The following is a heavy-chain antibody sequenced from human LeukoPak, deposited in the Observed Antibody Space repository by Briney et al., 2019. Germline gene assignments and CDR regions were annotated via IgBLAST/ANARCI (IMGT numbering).Heavy chain of an antibody. Sequence: SETLSLTCTVSGGSISSYYWSWIRQPARKGLEWIGRIYTSGSTNYNPSLKSRVTMSVDTSKNQFSLKLSSVTAADTAVYYCARVNSEMYYYDSSGYYYFDYWGQGTLVTVSS. V-gene: IGHV4-4*07. J-gene: IGHJ4*02. CDR3: ARVNSEMYYYDSSGYYYFDY. CDR1: GGSISSYY. D-gene: IGHD3-22*01. CDR2: IYTSGST.